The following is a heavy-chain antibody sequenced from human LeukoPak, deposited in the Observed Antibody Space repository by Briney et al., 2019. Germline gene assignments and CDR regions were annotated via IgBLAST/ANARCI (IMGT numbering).Heavy chain of an antibody. CDR2: INPRGGST. V-gene: IGHV1-46*01. J-gene: IGHJ2*01. Sequence: ASVKVSCKASGYTFTSYYMHWVRQAPGQGLEWMGIINPRGGSTSYAHKFQGRVTMTRDTSTSTVYMELSSLRSEDTAVYYCARDADTAMEAWYFDLWGRGTLVTVSS. D-gene: IGHD5-18*01. CDR3: ARDADTAMEAWYFDL. CDR1: GYTFTSYY.